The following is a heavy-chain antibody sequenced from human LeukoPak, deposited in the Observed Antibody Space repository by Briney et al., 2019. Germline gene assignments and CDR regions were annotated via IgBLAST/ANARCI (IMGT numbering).Heavy chain of an antibody. J-gene: IGHJ5*02. CDR3: ARDDCSSTSCYRGWFDP. D-gene: IGHD2-2*02. CDR2: ISGGST. V-gene: IGHV3-38-3*01. Sequence: GGSLRLSCAASGFTVSSNEMSWVRQAPGKGLEWVSSISGGSTYYADSRKGRFTISRDNAKNSLYLQMNSLRAEDTAVYYCARDDCSSTSCYRGWFDPWGQGTLVTVSS. CDR1: GFTVSSNE.